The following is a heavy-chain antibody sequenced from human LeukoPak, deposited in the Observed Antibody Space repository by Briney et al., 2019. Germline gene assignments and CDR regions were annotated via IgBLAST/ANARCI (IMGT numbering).Heavy chain of an antibody. CDR1: GDFISSNY. CDR2: IYASGST. D-gene: IGHD5-18*01. Sequence: PSETLSLTCIVSGDFISSNYWSWIRQPAGKGLEWIGRIYASGSTNYNPSLTSRVTMSIDTSKNQFSLKLSSVTAADTAVYYCARDLGYSYGYFDFWGQGTLVTASS. J-gene: IGHJ4*02. V-gene: IGHV4-4*07. CDR3: ARDLGYSYGYFDF.